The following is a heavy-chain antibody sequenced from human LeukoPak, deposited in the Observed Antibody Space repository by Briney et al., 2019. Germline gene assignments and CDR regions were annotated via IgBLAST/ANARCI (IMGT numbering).Heavy chain of an antibody. V-gene: IGHV4-30-4*08. Sequence: SQTLSLTCTVSGGSISSGDYYWSWIRQPPGKGLEWIGYIYYSGSTYYNPSLKSRVTISVDTSKNQFSLKLSSVTAADTAVYYCATHQVYDILTAPDYWGQGTLVTVSS. D-gene: IGHD3-9*01. CDR3: ATHQVYDILTAPDY. J-gene: IGHJ4*02. CDR1: GGSISSGDYY. CDR2: IYYSGST.